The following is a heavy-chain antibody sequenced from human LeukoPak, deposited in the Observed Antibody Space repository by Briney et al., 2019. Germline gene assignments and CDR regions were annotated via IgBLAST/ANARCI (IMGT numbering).Heavy chain of an antibody. CDR1: GDSISNYY. Sequence: SETLSLTCTVSGDSISNYYWSWIRQPPGKGLEWVGYIYYSGSTNYNPSLKSRVTISVDTSKNQFSLKLSSVTAADTAVYYCARDNQLDTYYYYGMDVWGQGTTVTVSS. CDR3: ARDNQLDTYYYYGMDV. V-gene: IGHV4-59*01. CDR2: IYYSGST. J-gene: IGHJ6*02. D-gene: IGHD6-13*01.